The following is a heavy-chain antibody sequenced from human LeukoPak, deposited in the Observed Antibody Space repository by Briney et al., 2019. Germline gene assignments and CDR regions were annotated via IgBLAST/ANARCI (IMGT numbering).Heavy chain of an antibody. D-gene: IGHD1-26*01. V-gene: IGHV1-2*02. CDR3: ARDEETGAADY. J-gene: IGHJ4*02. Sequence: GASVKVSCKASGYTFTGYYMHWVRQAPGQGLEWMGWINPNSGGTNYAQKFQGRVTMTTDTSTSTAYMELRSLRSDDTAVYYCARDEETGAADYWGQGTLVTVSS. CDR2: INPNSGGT. CDR1: GYTFTGYY.